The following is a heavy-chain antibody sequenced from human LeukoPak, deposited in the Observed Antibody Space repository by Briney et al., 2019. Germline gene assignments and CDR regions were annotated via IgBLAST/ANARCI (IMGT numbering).Heavy chain of an antibody. J-gene: IGHJ4*02. CDR3: TRHLDGIAAYDY. V-gene: IGHV3-73*01. CDR1: GFTFSDSA. Sequence: GGSLRLSCAASGFTFSDSAMHWVRQASGKGLEWVGRIRSKANNYATAYAASVKGKFTISRDDSKNTAYLQMNSLKTEDTAVYYCTRHLDGIAAYDYWGQGSLVTVSS. CDR2: IRSKANNYAT. D-gene: IGHD6-13*01.